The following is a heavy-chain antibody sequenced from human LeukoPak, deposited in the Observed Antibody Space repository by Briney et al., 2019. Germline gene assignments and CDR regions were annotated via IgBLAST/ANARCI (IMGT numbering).Heavy chain of an antibody. Sequence: PSETLSLTCTVSGGSISSSSYYWGWIRQPPGKGLDWIGSIYYSGSTYYNPSLKSRVTISVDTSKNQFSLKLSSVTAADTAVYYCARANYDFWSGQTSAFDIWGQGTMVTVSS. CDR3: ARANYDFWSGQTSAFDI. J-gene: IGHJ3*02. V-gene: IGHV4-39*01. CDR2: IYYSGST. CDR1: GGSISSSSYY. D-gene: IGHD3-3*01.